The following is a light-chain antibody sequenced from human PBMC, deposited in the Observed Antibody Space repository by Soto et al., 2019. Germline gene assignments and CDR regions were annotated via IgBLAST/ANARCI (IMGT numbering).Light chain of an antibody. V-gene: IGKV1-33*01. J-gene: IGKJ5*01. CDR3: QQYDNLIT. CDR2: DAS. CDR1: QDISNY. Sequence: DIQMTQSPSSLSASVGDRVTITCQASQDISNYLNWYQQKPGKAPKLLIYDASNLETRVPSRFSRSGSGTDFTFTISSLQPEEIATYYCQQYDNLITFGQGTRLEIK.